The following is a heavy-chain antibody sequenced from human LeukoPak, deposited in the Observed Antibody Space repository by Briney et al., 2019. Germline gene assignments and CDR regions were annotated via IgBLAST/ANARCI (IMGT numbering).Heavy chain of an antibody. CDR3: ARLRFGSSWRRGYYFDY. Sequence: PSETLSLTCTVSGGSISSGPYYWGWIRQPPGKGLEWIGNIYYGENTYYNPSLKSRVTISVDTSKNQFSLKLSSVTAADTAVYYCARLRFGSSWRRGYYFDYWGQGTLVTVSS. V-gene: IGHV4-39*07. CDR1: GGSISSGPYY. CDR2: IYYGENT. J-gene: IGHJ4*02. D-gene: IGHD6-13*01.